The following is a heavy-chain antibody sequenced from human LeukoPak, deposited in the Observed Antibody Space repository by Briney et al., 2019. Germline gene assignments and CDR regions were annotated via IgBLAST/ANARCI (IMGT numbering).Heavy chain of an antibody. CDR2: IYYSGST. J-gene: IGHJ4*02. CDR1: GGSISSSSYY. Sequence: SETLSLTCTVSGGSISSSSYYWGWIRQPPGKGLEWIGSIYYSGSTYYNPSLKSRVTISVDTSKNQFSLKLSSVTAADTAVYYCARYYYDSSGYYLAVPFDYWGQGTLVTVSS. V-gene: IGHV4-39*07. CDR3: ARYYYDSSGYYLAVPFDY. D-gene: IGHD3-22*01.